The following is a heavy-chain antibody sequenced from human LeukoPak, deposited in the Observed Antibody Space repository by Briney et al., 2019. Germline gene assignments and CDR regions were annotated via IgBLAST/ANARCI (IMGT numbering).Heavy chain of an antibody. CDR3: ARGYYDILTGYFPLDY. J-gene: IGHJ4*02. CDR2: IYHSGST. Sequence: SETLSLTCAVSGGSISSGGYSWSWIRQPPGKGLEWIGYIYHSGSTYYNPSLKSRVTVSVDRSKNQFSLKLSSVTAADTAVYYCARGYYDILTGYFPLDYWGQGTLVTVSS. CDR1: GGSISSGGYS. D-gene: IGHD3-9*01. V-gene: IGHV4-30-2*01.